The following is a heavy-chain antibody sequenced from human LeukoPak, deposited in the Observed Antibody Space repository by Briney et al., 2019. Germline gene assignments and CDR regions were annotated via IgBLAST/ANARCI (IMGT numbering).Heavy chain of an antibody. CDR3: ARTSAAAGSFAAFDY. V-gene: IGHV4-38-2*02. J-gene: IGHJ4*02. D-gene: IGHD6-13*01. CDR2: IYHSGST. Sequence: PSETLSLTCTVSGDSISSGYYWGWIRRPPGKVLEWIGSIYHSGSTYYNPSLKSRVTISVDTSKNQFSLKLSSVTAADTAVYYCARTSAAAGSFAAFDYWGQGTLVTVSS. CDR1: GDSISSGYY.